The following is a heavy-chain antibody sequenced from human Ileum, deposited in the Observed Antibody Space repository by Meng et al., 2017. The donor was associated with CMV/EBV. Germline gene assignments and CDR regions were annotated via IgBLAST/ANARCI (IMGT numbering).Heavy chain of an antibody. J-gene: IGHJ4*02. CDR3: ARLRYGDYPDY. D-gene: IGHD4-17*01. V-gene: IGHV5-51*07. CDR1: GYSFTRYW. CDR2: ICPSDSDT. Sequence: CWKGAGYSFTRYWNGWLHQMPGKGLEWVGIICPSDSDTRYNPSFQGQVTISADKSISTAYLQWSSLKASDTAMYYCARLRYGDYPDYWGQGTLVTVSS.